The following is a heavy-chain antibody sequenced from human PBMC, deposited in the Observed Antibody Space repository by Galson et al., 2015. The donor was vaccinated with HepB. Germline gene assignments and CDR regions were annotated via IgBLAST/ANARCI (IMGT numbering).Heavy chain of an antibody. D-gene: IGHD5-12*01. Sequence: QSGAEVKKPGESLRISCKGSGYSFTSYWISWVRQMPGKGLEWMGRIDPSDSYTNYSPSFQGHVTISADKSISTAYLQWSSLKASDTAMYYCARHGGMATINKPYYFDYWGQGTLVTVSS. J-gene: IGHJ4*02. CDR3: ARHGGMATINKPYYFDY. V-gene: IGHV5-10-1*01. CDR2: IDPSDSYT. CDR1: GYSFTSYW.